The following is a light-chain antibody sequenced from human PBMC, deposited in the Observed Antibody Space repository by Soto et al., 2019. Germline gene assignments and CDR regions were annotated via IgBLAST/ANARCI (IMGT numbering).Light chain of an antibody. J-gene: IGKJ4*01. CDR3: QQYYSYPLT. CDR2: ASS. CDR1: QGISSY. Sequence: AIRITKSPSSLSASTGECATSTCRASQGISSYLAWYQHKAGKAPKLRIYASSTLQSGVPSRFSGSGSGTDFTLTFSCLQSEDFATYYCQQYYSYPLTFGGVTMV. V-gene: IGKV1-8*01.